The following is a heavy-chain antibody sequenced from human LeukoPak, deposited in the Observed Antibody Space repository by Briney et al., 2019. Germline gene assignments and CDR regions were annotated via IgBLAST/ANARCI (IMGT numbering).Heavy chain of an antibody. V-gene: IGHV3-66*02. CDR1: GFTVSSNY. CDR2: IYSGGST. Sequence: GGSLRLSCVVSGFTVSSNYMNWVRQAPGKRLEWVSVIYSGGSTYYADSVKGRFTISRDNSKNTLYLQMNSLRTEDTAVYYCARGGDYFDYWGQGTLVTVSS. CDR3: ARGGDYFDY. J-gene: IGHJ4*02.